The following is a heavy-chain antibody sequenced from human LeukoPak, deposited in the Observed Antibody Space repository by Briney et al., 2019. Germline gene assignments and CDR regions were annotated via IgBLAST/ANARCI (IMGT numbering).Heavy chain of an antibody. CDR2: ISGSGGST. CDR3: AKETYYYDSSGGYGMDV. V-gene: IGHV3-23*01. CDR1: GFPFSSHA. J-gene: IGHJ6*02. D-gene: IGHD3-22*01. Sequence: GGSLRLSCAASGFPFSSHAMSWVRQAPGKGLEWVSAISGSGGSTYYADSVKGRFTISRDNSKNTLYLQMNSLRAEDTAVYYCAKETYYYDSSGGYGMDVWGQGTTVTVSS.